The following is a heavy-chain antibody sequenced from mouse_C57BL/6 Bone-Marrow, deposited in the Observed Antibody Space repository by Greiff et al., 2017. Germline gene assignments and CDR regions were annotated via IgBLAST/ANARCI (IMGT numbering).Heavy chain of an antibody. J-gene: IGHJ4*01. CDR3: ASRGAMDY. Sequence: QVQLKQPGAELVMPGASVKLSCKASGYTFTSYWMHWVKQRPGQGLEWIGGIDPSDSYTNYNQKFKGKSTLTVDKSSSTAYMQLSSLTSEDSAVYYCASRGAMDYWGQGTSVTVSS. CDR1: GYTFTSYW. CDR2: IDPSDSYT. V-gene: IGHV1-69*01.